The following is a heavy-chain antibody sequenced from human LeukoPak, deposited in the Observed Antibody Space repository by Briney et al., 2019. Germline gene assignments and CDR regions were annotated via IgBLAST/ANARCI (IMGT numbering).Heavy chain of an antibody. V-gene: IGHV1-2*02. D-gene: IGHD2-2*01. CDR2: INPNSGGT. CDR1: GYTFTGYY. Sequence: ASVKVSCKASGYTFTGYYMHWVRQAPGQGLEWMGWINPNSGGTNYAQKFQGRVTMTRDTSISTAYMELSRLRSDDTAVYYCARRAPAAWGYYGMDVWGQGTTVTVSS. CDR3: ARRAPAAWGYYGMDV. J-gene: IGHJ6*02.